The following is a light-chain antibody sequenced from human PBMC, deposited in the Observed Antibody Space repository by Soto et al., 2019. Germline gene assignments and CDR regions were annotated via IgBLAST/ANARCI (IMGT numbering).Light chain of an antibody. CDR1: LSIGTY. CDR3: QEGYSSPQT. CDR2: SVF. Sequence: DIQMAQSPSSLSASVGDRVSITCRASLSIGTYLNWYQQTPGQAPRLLIHSVFTLQSGVPSRFSGSGSVTEFTLTISSLQPEDSATYYCQEGYSSPQTFGQGTKLEIK. J-gene: IGKJ2*01. V-gene: IGKV1-39*01.